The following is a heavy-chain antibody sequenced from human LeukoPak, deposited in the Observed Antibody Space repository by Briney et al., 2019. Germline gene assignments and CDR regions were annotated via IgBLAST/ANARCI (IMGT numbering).Heavy chain of an antibody. CDR2: CRNKASSYTT. Sequence: GGSLRLSCAASGFTFSDHYMDWVRQAPGEGLEWVGRCRNKASSYTTEYAASVEGRFTISRDDSKNSLYLQMNSLKAEDTAVYYCAGEAGSYGPVVYWGQGTLVTVSS. CDR1: GFTFSDHY. D-gene: IGHD3-10*01. J-gene: IGHJ4*02. V-gene: IGHV3-72*01. CDR3: AGEAGSYGPVVY.